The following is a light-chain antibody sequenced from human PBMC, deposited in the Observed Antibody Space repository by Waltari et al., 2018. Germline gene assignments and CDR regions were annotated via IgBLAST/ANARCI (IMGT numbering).Light chain of an antibody. V-gene: IGLV3-19*01. CDR3: NSRDSSGNHVV. Sequence: SSELTQDPAVSVALGQTVRITCQGDSLRSYYASWYQQKPGQAPVLVIYGKNTRPSAIPSRFSGSSSGNTASLTITGAQAEDEADYYCNSRDSSGNHVVFGGGTKLTVL. CDR2: GKN. CDR1: SLRSYY. J-gene: IGLJ2*01.